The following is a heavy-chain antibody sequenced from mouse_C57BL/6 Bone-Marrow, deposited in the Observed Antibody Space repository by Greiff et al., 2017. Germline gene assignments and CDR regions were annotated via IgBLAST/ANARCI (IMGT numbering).Heavy chain of an antibody. CDR1: GFSLTSYG. J-gene: IGHJ4*01. Sequence: VQLQQSGPGLVQPSQSLSITCTVSGFSLTSYGVHWVRQSPGKGLEWLGVIWSGGSTDYNAAFISRLSISKENSESQVFFKMDSLQADDATIYYCDRSGRGVDYWGQGTSVTVSS. V-gene: IGHV2-2*01. D-gene: IGHD4-1*01. CDR3: DRSGRGVDY. CDR2: IWSGGST.